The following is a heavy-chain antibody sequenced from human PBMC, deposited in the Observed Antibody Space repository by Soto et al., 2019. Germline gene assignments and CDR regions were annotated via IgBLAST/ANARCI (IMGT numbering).Heavy chain of an antibody. J-gene: IGHJ3*01. D-gene: IGHD3-10*01. Sequence: QLQLQESGSGLVNPSQTLSLTCTVSGGSINSGDYSWSWIRQAPGKVLEWIGYMYQSGSTFYNPSLKSRVTISIDRSENFFSLDLKSVTAADTAVYYCARARSWDAYDVWGQGTLVTVSS. CDR2: MYQSGST. V-gene: IGHV4-30-2*01. CDR1: GGSINSGDYS. CDR3: ARARSWDAYDV.